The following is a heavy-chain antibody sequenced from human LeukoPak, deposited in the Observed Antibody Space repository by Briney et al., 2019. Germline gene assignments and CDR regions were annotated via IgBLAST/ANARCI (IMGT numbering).Heavy chain of an antibody. V-gene: IGHV3-23*01. CDR2: ISRSGEST. CDR1: GFTFSGFA. J-gene: IGHJ4*02. Sequence: GGSLRLSCAASGFTFSGFAMSWIRQAPGKGLEWVSSISRSGESTFNADSVRGRFTISRDNSKNTVSLQMESLRAEDTALYYCAKDYAVGSIDYWGQGTLVTVSS. CDR3: AKDYAVGSIDY. D-gene: IGHD3-16*01.